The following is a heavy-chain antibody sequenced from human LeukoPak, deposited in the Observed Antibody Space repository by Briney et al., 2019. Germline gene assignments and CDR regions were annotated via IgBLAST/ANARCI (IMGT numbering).Heavy chain of an antibody. CDR1: GASISSTFYS. Sequence: SETLSLTCTVSGASISSTFYSWTWIRQPAGQGLELIGRFSISGSPNYNPSLKSRVNISMDTSKNQFSLRLTSVTAADTAIYFCARERVREVPAVDFWGQGTLGTVSS. V-gene: IGHV4-61*02. CDR2: FSISGSP. J-gene: IGHJ4*02. CDR3: ARERVREVPAVDF. D-gene: IGHD3-10*01.